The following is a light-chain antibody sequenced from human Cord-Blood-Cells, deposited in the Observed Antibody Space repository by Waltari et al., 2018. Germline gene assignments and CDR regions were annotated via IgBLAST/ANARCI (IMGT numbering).Light chain of an antibody. CDR2: RNN. J-gene: IGLJ2*01. CDR1: SSNSATYS. Sequence: SVLTQPHSASRTLGQRATISSSINSSNSATYSVYWYQQLPGTVPKLLIYRNNQRPSGVPDRFSGSKSGTSASLAISGLRSEDEADYYCAAWDDSLSAVVFGGGTKLTVL. CDR3: AAWDDSLSAVV. V-gene: IGLV1-47*01.